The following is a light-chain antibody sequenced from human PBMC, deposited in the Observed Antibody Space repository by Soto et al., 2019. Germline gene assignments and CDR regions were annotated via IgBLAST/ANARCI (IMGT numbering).Light chain of an antibody. CDR2: ESS. J-gene: IGKJ5*01. V-gene: IGKV1-13*02. Sequence: AIQLTRSPSSLSASVGDIVTITFRASQGISTLLAWYQQKPGKAPKVLIYESSLLQSGVPSRFSGSGSGTDFTLTISSLQPEDFATYYCQHFKSFPITFGQGTRLEIK. CDR1: QGISTL. CDR3: QHFKSFPIT.